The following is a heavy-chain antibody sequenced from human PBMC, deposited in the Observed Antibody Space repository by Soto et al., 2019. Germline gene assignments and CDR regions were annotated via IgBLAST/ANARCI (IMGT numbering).Heavy chain of an antibody. J-gene: IGHJ4*02. V-gene: IGHV3-23*01. CDR2: ISGSGGST. D-gene: IGHD6-19*01. Sequence: GGSLRLSCAASGFTFSSYAMSWVRQAPGKGLKWVSAISGSGGSTYYADSVKGRFTISRDNSKSTLYLQMDSLRAEDTAVYYCARNLGYRSAPRLYYFDYWGQGALVTVSS. CDR3: ARNLGYRSAPRLYYFDY. CDR1: GFTFSSYA.